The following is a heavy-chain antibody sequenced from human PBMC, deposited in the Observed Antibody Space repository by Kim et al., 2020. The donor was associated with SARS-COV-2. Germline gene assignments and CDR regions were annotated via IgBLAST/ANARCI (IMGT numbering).Heavy chain of an antibody. CDR2: FDPEDGET. CDR3: ATDFWQQQKRPPNNWFDP. D-gene: IGHD6-13*01. V-gene: IGHV1-24*01. Sequence: ASVKVSCKVSGYTLTELSMHWVRQAPGKGLEWMGGFDPEDGETIYAQKFQGRVTMTEDTSTDTAYMELSSLRSEDTAVYYCATDFWQQQKRPPNNWFDPWGQGTLVTVSS. CDR1: GYTLTELS. J-gene: IGHJ5*02.